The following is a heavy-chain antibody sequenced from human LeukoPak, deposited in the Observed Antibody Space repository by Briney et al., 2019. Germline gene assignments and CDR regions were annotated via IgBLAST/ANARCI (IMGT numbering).Heavy chain of an antibody. CDR2: INSHGSST. CDR3: ARWRHRRLYYDFWSNNPNGGGHDAFDI. Sequence: GGSLRLSCPASGCTFSSYWMHRVLQAPAPGLVSVSRINSHGSSTNNPDSVKGRFTISSDNAKNTLSMQMNSLSAEDTAVYYCARWRHRRLYYDFWSNNPNGGGHDAFDIWGQGTMVTVSS. J-gene: IGHJ3*02. D-gene: IGHD3-3*01. CDR1: GCTFSSYW. V-gene: IGHV3-74*01.